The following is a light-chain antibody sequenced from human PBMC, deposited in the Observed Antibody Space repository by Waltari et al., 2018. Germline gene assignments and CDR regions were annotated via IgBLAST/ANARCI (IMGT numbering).Light chain of an antibody. CDR2: VGS. Sequence: DIVITQSPHSLPVTPAEPASISCRSRQSRVNSNGSNHLDWYLQKPGQSPQLLIYVGSNRAAGVPDRFSGSGSGTDFTLYISRVEAEDVGVYYCMQAMQTPLTFGGGTKAEIK. J-gene: IGKJ4*01. CDR1: QSRVNSNGSNH. V-gene: IGKV2-28*01. CDR3: MQAMQTPLT.